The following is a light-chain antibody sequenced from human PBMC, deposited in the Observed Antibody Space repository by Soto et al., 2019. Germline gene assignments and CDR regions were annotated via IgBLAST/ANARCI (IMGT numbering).Light chain of an antibody. CDR2: DAS. CDR1: QRISTW. Sequence: DIQMTQSPSTLSASVGDRVNLTCRASQRISTWLAWYQQKPGKAPKVLIPDASNLATGVPSRFSGSGSGTEFTLSISSLQPDDFATYYCQQYHTYPRTFGQGTKVDIK. J-gene: IGKJ1*01. V-gene: IGKV1-5*01. CDR3: QQYHTYPRT.